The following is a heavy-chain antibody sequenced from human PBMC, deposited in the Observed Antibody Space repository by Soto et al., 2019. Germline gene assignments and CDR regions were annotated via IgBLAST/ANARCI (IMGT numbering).Heavy chain of an antibody. CDR3: ARHPHSGWLGY. V-gene: IGHV4-39*01. CDR2: VYYTGDT. CDR1: GGSISHSSSYY. J-gene: IGHJ4*01. Sequence: QLQLQESGPGLVKPSETLSLTCTVSGGSISHSSSYYWAWIRQPPGKGLEWIGSVYYTGDTYYGPSLKSRVTLFVDASKNQFSLRLSSVTASDTATYFCARHPHSGWLGYWGHGILVTVSS. D-gene: IGHD5-12*01.